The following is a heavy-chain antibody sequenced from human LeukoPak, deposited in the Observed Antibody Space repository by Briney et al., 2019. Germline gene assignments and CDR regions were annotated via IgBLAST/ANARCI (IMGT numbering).Heavy chain of an antibody. D-gene: IGHD3-3*01. Sequence: GGSLRLSCAASGFTFDDYGMSWVRQAPGKGLEWVSGINWNGGSTGYADSVKGRFTISRDNAKNSLYLQMNSLRAEDTALYHCARVAVSSYDFWSGYFNWFDPWGQGTLVTVSS. V-gene: IGHV3-20*01. CDR1: GFTFDDYG. CDR3: ARVAVSSYDFWSGYFNWFDP. CDR2: INWNGGST. J-gene: IGHJ5*02.